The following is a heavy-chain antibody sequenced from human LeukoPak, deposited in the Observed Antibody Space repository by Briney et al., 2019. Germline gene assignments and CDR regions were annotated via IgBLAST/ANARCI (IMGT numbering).Heavy chain of an antibody. CDR3: AREAFNYGDHYFDY. D-gene: IGHD4-17*01. V-gene: IGHV3-30-3*01. CDR1: GFTFSGYA. Sequence: PGGSLRLSCAASGFTFSGYAMHWVRQAPGKGLEWVAVISYDGSNEYYADSVRGRFTISRDNAKNTLYLQMNSLRAEDTAVYHCAREAFNYGDHYFDYWGQGTLVTVSS. CDR2: ISYDGSNE. J-gene: IGHJ4*02.